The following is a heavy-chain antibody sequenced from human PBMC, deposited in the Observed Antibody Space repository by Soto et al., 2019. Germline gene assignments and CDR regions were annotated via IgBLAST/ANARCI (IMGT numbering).Heavy chain of an antibody. CDR1: GFTFSDYY. CDR2: ISSSSSYT. CDR3: ASESYYYDSSGYFY. Sequence: KTGGSLRLSCAASGFTFSDYYMSWIRQAPGKGLEWVSYISSSSSYTNYADSVKGRFTISRDNAKNSLYLQMNSLRAEDTAVYYCASESYYYDSSGYFYWGQGTLVTVSS. D-gene: IGHD3-22*01. J-gene: IGHJ4*02. V-gene: IGHV3-11*06.